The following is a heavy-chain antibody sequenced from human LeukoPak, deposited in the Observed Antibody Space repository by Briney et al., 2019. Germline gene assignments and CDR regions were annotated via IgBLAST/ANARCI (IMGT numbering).Heavy chain of an antibody. Sequence: GGSLRLSCAASGFTFSSYCMNWVRQAPRKGLAWVSYISSSSSTIYYADSVKGRFTISRDNAKNSLYLQMNSLRDEDTAVYYCASDKFSSWYFDYWGQGTLVTVSS. V-gene: IGHV3-48*02. CDR3: ASDKFSSWYFDY. D-gene: IGHD6-13*01. CDR1: GFTFSSYC. CDR2: ISSSSSTI. J-gene: IGHJ4*02.